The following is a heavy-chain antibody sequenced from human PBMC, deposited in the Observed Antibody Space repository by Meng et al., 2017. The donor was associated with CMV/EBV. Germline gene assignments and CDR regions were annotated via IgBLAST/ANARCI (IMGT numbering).Heavy chain of an antibody. CDR2: IYSTGGT. D-gene: IGHD3-22*01. CDR3: ARERGDDSGYNFDS. J-gene: IGHJ4*02. Sequence: QGLVQEAGPGLLSPSETLSLSCSVFGCFFSGFFWTWIRQPAGKGLEWIGRIYSTGGTNYNPSFESRVTISLDGSNNQFSLKLNSVTAADTAIYYCARERGDDSGYNFDSWGQGTLVTVSS. V-gene: IGHV4-4*07. CDR1: GCFFSGFF.